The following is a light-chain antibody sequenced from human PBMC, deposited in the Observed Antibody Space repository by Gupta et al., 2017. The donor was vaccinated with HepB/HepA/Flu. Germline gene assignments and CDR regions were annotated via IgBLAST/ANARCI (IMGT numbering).Light chain of an antibody. CDR3: SSYTSSNTVV. Sequence: QSALTQPASVSGSPGPSITISCTGTSSDVGGYNYVSWYQQHPGKAPKLMIYDVSNRPSGVSIRFSGSTSGNTASLTISGRQAEDEADYYCSSYTSSNTVVFGGGTTLTVL. CDR1: SSDVGGYNY. V-gene: IGLV2-14*03. CDR2: DVS. J-gene: IGLJ2*01.